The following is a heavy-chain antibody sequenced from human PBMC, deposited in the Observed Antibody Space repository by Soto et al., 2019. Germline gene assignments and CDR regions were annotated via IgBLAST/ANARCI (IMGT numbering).Heavy chain of an antibody. CDR2: IKQDGSEK. D-gene: IGHD2-15*01. J-gene: IGHJ4*02. Sequence: GGSLRLSCAASGFGLSSYWMSWVRQAPGKGLEWVANIKQDGSEKDYVDSVKGRFTISRDNAKNSLYPQMNSVRDEDTAVYYCARDRGWGCSGGRCYSYYSDYWGQGTLVTVSS. CDR1: GFGLSSYW. CDR3: ARDRGWGCSGGRCYSYYSDY. V-gene: IGHV3-7*01.